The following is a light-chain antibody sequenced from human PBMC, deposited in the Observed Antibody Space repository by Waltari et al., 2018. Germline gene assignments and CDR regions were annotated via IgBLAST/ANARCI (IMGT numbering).Light chain of an antibody. CDR3: CSYAGRGVV. V-gene: IGLV2-23*02. Sequence: QSALTQPASVSGSPGQSITISCTGTSSDVGGYNYVSWYQQHPGKAPKLMIYDVSKRASGVSNRFSGSKSGNTASLTISGLQAEDEADYYCCSYAGRGVVFGGGTKLTVL. CDR2: DVS. J-gene: IGLJ2*01. CDR1: SSDVGGYNY.